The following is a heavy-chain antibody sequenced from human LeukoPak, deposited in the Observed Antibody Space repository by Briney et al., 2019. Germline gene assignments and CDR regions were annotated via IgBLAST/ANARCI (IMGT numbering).Heavy chain of an antibody. CDR2: INHSGST. CDR1: GGSFSPYY. J-gene: IGHJ4*02. D-gene: IGHD2-21*02. CDR3: ARGGFYCGGDCYVDY. V-gene: IGHV4-34*01. Sequence: SETLSPTCAVYGGSFSPYYWSWIRQTPGKGLEWIGEINHSGSTNYNPSLKSRVTISVDTSKNQFSLRLSSVTAADTAVYYCARGGFYCGGDCYVDYWGQGTLVTVSS.